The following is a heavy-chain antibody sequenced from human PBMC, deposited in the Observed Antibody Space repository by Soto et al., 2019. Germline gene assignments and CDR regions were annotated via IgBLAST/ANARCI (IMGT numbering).Heavy chain of an antibody. V-gene: IGHV1-69*13. Sequence: SVKVSCKASGGTFSNYPISWVRQAPGQGLEWMGGIIPIFGTVNYAQKFQGRVTITADESTSTAYMELSSLRSEDTAVYYCARGNHRWLQLWYFDLSGRGTLVTVSS. CDR2: IIPIFGTV. D-gene: IGHD5-12*01. J-gene: IGHJ2*01. CDR3: ARGNHRWLQLWYFDL. CDR1: GGTFSNYP.